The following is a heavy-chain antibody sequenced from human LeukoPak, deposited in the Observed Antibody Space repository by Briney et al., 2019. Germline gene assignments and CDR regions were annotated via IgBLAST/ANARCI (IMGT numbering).Heavy chain of an antibody. CDR1: GGSISTSS. CDR3: ARDAGGTWFDP. V-gene: IGHV4-59*01. CDR2: VNSNGGT. Sequence: SETLSLTCTVSGGSISTSSWNWIRQPPGQGLEWIGYVNSNGGTYNNSSLKSRVTVSLDMSKNQFSLKLSSATAADTAVYYCARDAGGTWFDPWGQGILVTVSS. J-gene: IGHJ5*02.